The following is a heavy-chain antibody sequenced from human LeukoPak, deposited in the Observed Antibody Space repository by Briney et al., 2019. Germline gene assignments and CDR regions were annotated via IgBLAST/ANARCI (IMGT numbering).Heavy chain of an antibody. CDR3: AREYGYDSSGWAWFDP. Sequence: GGSLRLSCAASGFTFSDYYMSWIRQAPGKGLEWVSYISSSGSTIYYADSVKGRFTISRDNTKNSLYLQMNSLGAEDTAVYYCAREYGYDSSGWAWFDPWGQGTLVTVSS. J-gene: IGHJ5*02. CDR1: GFTFSDYY. V-gene: IGHV3-11*04. D-gene: IGHD3-22*01. CDR2: ISSSGSTI.